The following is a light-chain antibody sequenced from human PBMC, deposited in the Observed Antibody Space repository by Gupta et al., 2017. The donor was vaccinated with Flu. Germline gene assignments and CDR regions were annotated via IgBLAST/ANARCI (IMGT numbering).Light chain of an antibody. Sequence: PSTLSASVGDRVSITCRASQSFTNSLTWYQQKPGTAPRLLIYEASDVQSGVPSRFSGSGFGTEFTLTINSLQPDDFATYFCQQEHSYPWTFGQGTKVEIK. J-gene: IGKJ1*01. CDR2: EAS. CDR3: QQEHSYPWT. V-gene: IGKV1-5*03. CDR1: QSFTNS.